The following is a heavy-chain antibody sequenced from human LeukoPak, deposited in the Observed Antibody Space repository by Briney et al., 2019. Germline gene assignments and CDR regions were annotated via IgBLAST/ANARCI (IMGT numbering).Heavy chain of an antibody. V-gene: IGHV4-31*03. CDR1: GGSISSGGYY. CDR2: IYYSGST. CDR3: ARVSRIQLWSSGFDY. Sequence: SETLSLTCTVSGGSISSGGYYWSWIRQHPGXXXXXXXYIYYSGSTYYNPSLKSRVTISVDTSKNQFSLKLSSVTAADTAVYYCARVSRIQLWSSGFDYWGQGTLVTVSS. J-gene: IGHJ4*02. D-gene: IGHD5-18*01.